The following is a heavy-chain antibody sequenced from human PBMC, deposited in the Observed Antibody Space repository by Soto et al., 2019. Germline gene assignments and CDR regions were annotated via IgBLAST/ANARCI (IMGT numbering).Heavy chain of an antibody. V-gene: IGHV3-48*03. Sequence: GSLRLAGATSVFTFRNYEMNWVRQAPGKGLEWISYISATGSTIDYADSVKGRFTISRDNAENSLYLQMNSLRAEDTALYYCARGAPYYFDSTAYYFKAFDIWGQGTMVTVSS. D-gene: IGHD3-22*01. CDR3: ARGAPYYFDSTAYYFKAFDI. CDR2: ISATGSTI. J-gene: IGHJ3*02. CDR1: VFTFRNYE.